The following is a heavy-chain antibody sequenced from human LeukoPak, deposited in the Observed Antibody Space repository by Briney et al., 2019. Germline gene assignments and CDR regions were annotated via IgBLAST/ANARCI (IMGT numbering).Heavy chain of an antibody. D-gene: IGHD2/OR15-2a*01. CDR1: GGSISSGDYY. CDR3: ASAMGNSPYAFDI. J-gene: IGHJ3*02. CDR2: VYYSGST. Sequence: SETLSLTCTVSGGSISSGDYYWSWIRHHPGKGLEWIGYVYYSGSTYYSPSLKSRATLSVDKSKNQFSLHLSSVTAADTAVYYCASAMGNSPYAFDIWGXXXXXTVSS. V-gene: IGHV4-31*03.